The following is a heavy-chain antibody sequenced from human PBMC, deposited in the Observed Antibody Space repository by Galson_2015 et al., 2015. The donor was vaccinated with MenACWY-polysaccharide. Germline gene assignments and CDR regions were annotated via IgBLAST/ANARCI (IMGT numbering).Heavy chain of an antibody. D-gene: IGHD2-8*02. CDR2: VSASDDRT. Sequence: SLRLSCAASGFTFSSYAMTWVRQAPGKGLEWVSTVSASDDRTYNAESVQGRFSISRDNSKNTLYLQMSNLRAEDTAVYYCSKGRGYCTGGACYSDYWGQGTLVTVSS. CDR1: GFTFSSYA. CDR3: SKGRGYCTGGACYSDY. V-gene: IGHV3-23*01. J-gene: IGHJ4*02.